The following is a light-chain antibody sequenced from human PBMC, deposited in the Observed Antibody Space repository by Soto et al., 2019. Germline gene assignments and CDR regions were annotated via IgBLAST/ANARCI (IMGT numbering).Light chain of an antibody. CDR2: AAS. J-gene: IGKJ5*01. Sequence: SPLTQSPSSLSASVGDMVTITCRASQSISSYLNWYQQKPGKAPKIMIYAASNLQSGVPSRFSGSGSGTDFTLTISSLQPEDFATYYCQQSYSTPITLGQGTRLEIK. CDR1: QSISSY. CDR3: QQSYSTPIT. V-gene: IGKV1-39*01.